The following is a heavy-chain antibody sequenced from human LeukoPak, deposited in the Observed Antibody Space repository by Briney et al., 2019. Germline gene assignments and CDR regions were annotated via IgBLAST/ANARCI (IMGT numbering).Heavy chain of an antibody. CDR3: ARDSATMVRGVSAFDI. CDR1: GFTFSDYY. V-gene: IGHV3-11*01. Sequence: GESLKISCAASGFTFSDYYMSWIRQAPGKGLEWVSYISSSGSTIYYADSVKGRFTISRDNAKNSLYLQMNSLRAEDTAVYYCARDSATMVRGVSAFDIWGQGTMVTVSS. J-gene: IGHJ3*02. CDR2: ISSSGSTI. D-gene: IGHD3-10*01.